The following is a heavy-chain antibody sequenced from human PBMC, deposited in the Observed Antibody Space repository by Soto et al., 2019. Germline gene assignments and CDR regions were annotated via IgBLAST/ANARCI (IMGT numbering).Heavy chain of an antibody. D-gene: IGHD3-22*01. CDR3: AKDPSDYYDSSGYPYYFDY. CDR2: ISGSGGST. V-gene: IGHV3-23*01. CDR1: GFTFSSYA. J-gene: IGHJ4*02. Sequence: HPGGSLRLSCAASGFTFSSYAMSWVRQAPGKGLEWVSAISGSGGSTYYADSVKGRFTISRDNSKNTLYLQMNSLRAEDTAVYYCAKDPSDYYDSSGYPYYFDYWGQGTLVTVSS.